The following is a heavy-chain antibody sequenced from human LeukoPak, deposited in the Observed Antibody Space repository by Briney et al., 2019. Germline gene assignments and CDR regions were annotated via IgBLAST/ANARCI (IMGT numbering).Heavy chain of an antibody. CDR3: ATGYYEPFAT. CDR2: ISYTGKT. CDR1: GASLSRYH. Sequence: SDTLSLTCSVSGASLSRYHWDCLRQTPGKGLEWIGYISYTGKTESNPSLKSRASISLDTSKKQFSLTLTSVTAADSAFYYCATGYYEPFATWGPGILVTVSS. J-gene: IGHJ5*02. V-gene: IGHV4-59*07. D-gene: IGHD2/OR15-2a*01.